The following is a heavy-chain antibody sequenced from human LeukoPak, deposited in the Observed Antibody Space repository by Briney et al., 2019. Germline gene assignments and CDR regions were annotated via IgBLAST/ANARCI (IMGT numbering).Heavy chain of an antibody. CDR1: GFTFSSYS. J-gene: IGHJ3*02. D-gene: IGHD6-13*01. CDR3: ARDSDIAAAGDAFDI. Sequence: TTGGSLRLSCAASGFTFSSYSMNWVRQAPWKGLEWVSSISSSSSYIYYADSVKGRFTISRDNAKKSLYLQMNSLRAEDTAAYYCARDSDIAAAGDAFDIWGQGTMVTVSS. V-gene: IGHV3-21*01. CDR2: ISSSSSYI.